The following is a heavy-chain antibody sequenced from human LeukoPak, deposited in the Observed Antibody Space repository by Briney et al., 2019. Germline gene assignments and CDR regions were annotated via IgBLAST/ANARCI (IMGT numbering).Heavy chain of an antibody. Sequence: PSETLSLTCAVYGGSFSGYYWSWIRQPPGKGLEWIGEINHSGSTNYNPSLKSRVTISVDTSKNQFSLKLSSVTAADTAVYYCARLLTGSATSDPYDYWGQGTLVTVSS. J-gene: IGHJ4*02. D-gene: IGHD3-10*01. V-gene: IGHV4-34*01. CDR2: INHSGST. CDR3: ARLLTGSATSDPYDY. CDR1: GGSFSGYY.